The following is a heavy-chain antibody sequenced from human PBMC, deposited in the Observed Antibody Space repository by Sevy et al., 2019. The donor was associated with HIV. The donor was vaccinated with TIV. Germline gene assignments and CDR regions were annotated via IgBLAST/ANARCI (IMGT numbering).Heavy chain of an antibody. CDR3: ARLGMGHTYGTPPWY. CDR2: ISYDGSNK. Sequence: GGSLRLSCAASGFTFSSYAMHWVRQAPGKGLEWVAVISYDGSNKYYADSVKGRLTISRDNSKNTLYLQMNSLRAEDTAVYYCARLGMGHTYGTPPWYWGQGTLVTVSS. D-gene: IGHD5-18*01. CDR1: GFTFSSYA. J-gene: IGHJ4*02. V-gene: IGHV3-30-3*01.